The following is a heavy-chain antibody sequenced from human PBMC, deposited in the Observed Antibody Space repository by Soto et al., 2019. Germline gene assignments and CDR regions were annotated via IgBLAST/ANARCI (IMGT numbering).Heavy chain of an antibody. D-gene: IGHD2-15*01. CDR2: ISAYNDNT. V-gene: IGHV1-18*01. CDR1: GYTFTRYG. J-gene: IGHJ6*02. Sequence: QVQLVQSGPEVKKPGASVKVSCKASGYTFTRYGISWGRQAPGQGLEWMGWISAYNDNTNYAQKLKGRVTMTTVTSTSTAYMELRSLTSDDRAVYYCSRDGYCSSGSCALYSHDYFGMDVWGQGTTVTVSS. CDR3: SRDGYCSSGSCALYSHDYFGMDV.